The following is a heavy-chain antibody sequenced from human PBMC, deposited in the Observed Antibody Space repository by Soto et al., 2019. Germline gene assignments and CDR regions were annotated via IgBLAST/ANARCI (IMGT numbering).Heavy chain of an antibody. V-gene: IGHV3-23*01. CDR2: ISGYGDNT. CDR3: SKKHDSSGYYNL. Sequence: GSLRLSCVVSGLTFSRYAMSWVRQAPGKGLEWVSAISGYGDNTNYADYVKGRFTISRDNSKNTLFLQMNNLRVEDAATYYCSKKHDSSGYYNLWGQGTPVTVSS. J-gene: IGHJ4*02. D-gene: IGHD3-22*01. CDR1: GLTFSRYA.